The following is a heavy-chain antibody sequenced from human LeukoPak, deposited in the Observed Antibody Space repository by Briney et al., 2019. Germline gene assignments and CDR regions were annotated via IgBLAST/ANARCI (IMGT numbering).Heavy chain of an antibody. CDR1: GSEFSDNY. CDR2: INPNSGET. J-gene: IGHJ4*02. CDR3: ARTFDFWSGKPSGY. Sequence: ASVKVSCKASGSEFSDNYIHWVRQAPGQGPEWMGWINPNSGETNSAQRFQGRVTMTRDTSISTAYMELNRLTSDDTAVYYCARTFDFWSGKPSGYWGQGTLVTVSS. V-gene: IGHV1-2*02. D-gene: IGHD3-3*01.